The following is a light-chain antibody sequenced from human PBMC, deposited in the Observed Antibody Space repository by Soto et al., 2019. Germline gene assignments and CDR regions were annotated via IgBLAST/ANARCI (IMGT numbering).Light chain of an antibody. CDR3: AAWDDSLSGTWV. CDR2: RNN. V-gene: IGLV1-47*01. Sequence: QSVLTQPPSASGTPGQRVTISCSGSSSNIGRNYVYWYQQLPGTAPKLLIYRNNQRPSGVPDRFSGSKSGTSASLAISGLRSEDEADYYCAAWDDSLSGTWVFGGGTKLTV. CDR1: SSNIGRNY. J-gene: IGLJ3*02.